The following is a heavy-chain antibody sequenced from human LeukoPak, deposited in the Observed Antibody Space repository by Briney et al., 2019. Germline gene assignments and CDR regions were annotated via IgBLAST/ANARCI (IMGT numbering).Heavy chain of an antibody. Sequence: ASETLSLTCTVSGVSINSSYWSWIRQPPGKGLEWIGYIYYSGSTNYNPSRKSRVTISVDTSKNQFSLKLSSVTAADTAVYYCARGRIAAAGRAFDYWGQGTLVTVSS. CDR1: GVSINSSY. D-gene: IGHD6-13*01. J-gene: IGHJ4*02. CDR2: IYYSGST. CDR3: ARGRIAAAGRAFDY. V-gene: IGHV4-59*01.